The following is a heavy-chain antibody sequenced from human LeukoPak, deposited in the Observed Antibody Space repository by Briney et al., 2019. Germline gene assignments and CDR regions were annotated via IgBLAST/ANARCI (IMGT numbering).Heavy chain of an antibody. Sequence: GGSLRLSCAASGFTFSSYWMHWVRQAPGKGLVWVSRINSDGSSTSYADSVKGRFTISRDNAKNTLYLQMNSLRAEDTAVYYCAREAGAGTRFYYYYGMDVWGQGNTVTVSS. J-gene: IGHJ6*02. CDR1: GFTFSSYW. V-gene: IGHV3-74*01. CDR2: INSDGSST. D-gene: IGHD6-13*01. CDR3: AREAGAGTRFYYYYGMDV.